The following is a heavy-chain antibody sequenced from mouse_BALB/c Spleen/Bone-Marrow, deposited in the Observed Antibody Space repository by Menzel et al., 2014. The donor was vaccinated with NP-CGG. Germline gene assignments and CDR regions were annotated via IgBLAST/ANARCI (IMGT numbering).Heavy chain of an antibody. J-gene: IGHJ2*01. CDR2: IYPGNVNT. CDR1: GYTFTSYY. CDR3: ATYDY. V-gene: IGHV1S56*01. Sequence: LVESGPELVKPGASVRISCKASGYTFTSYYIRWVKQRPGQGLEWIGWIYPGNVNTKYNEKFKGKATLTADKSSSTAYMQLSSLTSEDSAVYFCATYDYWGQGTTLTVSS.